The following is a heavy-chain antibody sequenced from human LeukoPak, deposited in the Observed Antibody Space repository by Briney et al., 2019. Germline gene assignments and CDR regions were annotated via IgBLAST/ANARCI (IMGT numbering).Heavy chain of an antibody. Sequence: ASVKVSCKASGYTFTSYYMRWVRQAPGQGLEWMGIINPSGGSTSYAQKFQGRVTMTRDMSTSTVYMELSSLRSEDTAVYYCARDRDYDILTGYMYYYYYMDVWGKGTTVTVTS. CDR3: ARDRDYDILTGYMYYYYYMDV. J-gene: IGHJ6*03. D-gene: IGHD3-9*01. CDR2: INPSGGST. V-gene: IGHV1-46*01. CDR1: GYTFTSYY.